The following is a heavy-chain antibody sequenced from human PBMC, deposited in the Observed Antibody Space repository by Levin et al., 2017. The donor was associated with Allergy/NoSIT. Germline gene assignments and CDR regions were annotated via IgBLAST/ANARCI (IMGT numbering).Heavy chain of an antibody. Sequence: GGSLRLSCAASGFTFSSYGMHWVRQAPGKGLEWVAVISYDGSNKYYADSVKGRFTISRDNSKNTLYLQMNSLRAEDTAVYYCAKEGVKYQLLGTPEYYFDYWGQGTLVTVSS. CDR1: GFTFSSYG. CDR3: AKEGVKYQLLGTPEYYFDY. D-gene: IGHD2-2*01. J-gene: IGHJ4*02. CDR2: ISYDGSNK. V-gene: IGHV3-30*18.